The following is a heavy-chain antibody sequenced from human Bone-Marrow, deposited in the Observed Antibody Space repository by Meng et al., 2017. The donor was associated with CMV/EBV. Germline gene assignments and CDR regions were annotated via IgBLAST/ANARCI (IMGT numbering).Heavy chain of an antibody. CDR1: GFTFSSYG. J-gene: IGHJ3*02. CDR2: IRYDGSNK. D-gene: IGHD3-3*01. Sequence: GGSLRLSCEASGFTFSSYGMHWVRQAPGKGLEWVAFIRYDGSNKYYADSVKGRFTISRDNSKNTLYLQMNSLRAEDTAVYYCAKGYDFWSGYYTLGDAFDIWGQGTMVTVSS. CDR3: AKGYDFWSGYYTLGDAFDI. V-gene: IGHV3-30*02.